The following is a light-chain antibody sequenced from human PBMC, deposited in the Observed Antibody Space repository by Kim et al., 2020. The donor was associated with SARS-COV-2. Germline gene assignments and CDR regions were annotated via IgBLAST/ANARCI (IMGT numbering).Light chain of an antibody. J-gene: IGLJ2*01. CDR1: SSDVGSYNR. Sequence: QSALTQPPSVSGSPGQSVSISCTGTSSDVGSYNRVSWYQQPPGTAPKLLISEVSNRPSGVPDRFSGSKSGNTASLTISGLQAEDEAHYYCSSYTTFNTLVFGGGTQLTVL. V-gene: IGLV2-18*02. CDR2: EVS. CDR3: SSYTTFNTLV.